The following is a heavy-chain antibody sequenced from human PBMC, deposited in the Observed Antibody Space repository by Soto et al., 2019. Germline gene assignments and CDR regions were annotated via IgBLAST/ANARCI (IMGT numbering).Heavy chain of an antibody. D-gene: IGHD3-22*01. Sequence: ASVKVSCKASGYTFTTYGISWVRQAPGQGLEWMGWITAYNVNTNYARKFQDRVTMTTDTSTSTAYMELRSLRSDDTAVYYCARDMGGYYYEPNDYWGQGTLVTVSS. CDR2: ITAYNVNT. CDR3: ARDMGGYYYEPNDY. CDR1: GYTFTTYG. V-gene: IGHV1-18*01. J-gene: IGHJ4*02.